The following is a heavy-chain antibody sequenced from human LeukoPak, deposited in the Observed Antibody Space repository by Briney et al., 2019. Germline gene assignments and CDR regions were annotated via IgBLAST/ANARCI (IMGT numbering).Heavy chain of an antibody. Sequence: GGSLRLSCAASGFAFSSYGMHWVRQAPGKGLEWVAVISYDGSNKYYADSVKGRFTISRDNSKNTLYLQMNSLRAEDTAVYYCAIPLDWNDPGAFDIWGQGTMVTVSS. CDR1: GFAFSSYG. V-gene: IGHV3-30*03. CDR2: ISYDGSNK. CDR3: AIPLDWNDPGAFDI. J-gene: IGHJ3*02. D-gene: IGHD1-1*01.